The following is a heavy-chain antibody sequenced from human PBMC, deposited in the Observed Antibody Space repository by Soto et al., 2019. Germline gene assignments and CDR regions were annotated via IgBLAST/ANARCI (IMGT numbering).Heavy chain of an antibody. J-gene: IGHJ4*02. V-gene: IGHV4-34*01. CDR3: ARGSLSGYDSSGYYYPPLDY. CDR1: GGSFSGYY. Sequence: SETLSLTCAVYGGSFSGYYWSWIRQPPGKGLEWIGEINHSGSTNYNPSLKSRVTISVDTSKNQFSLKLSSVTAADTAVYYCARGSLSGYDSSGYYYPPLDYWGQGTLVTVSS. CDR2: INHSGST. D-gene: IGHD3-22*01.